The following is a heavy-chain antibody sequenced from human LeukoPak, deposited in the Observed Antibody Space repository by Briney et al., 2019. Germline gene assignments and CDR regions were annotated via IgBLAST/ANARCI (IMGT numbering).Heavy chain of an antibody. D-gene: IGHD6-19*01. CDR3: ATDSSGWHRYFDY. J-gene: IGHJ4*02. CDR2: ISTYNGNT. V-gene: IGHV1-18*01. Sequence: ASVKVSCRASGYTFISYGISWVRQAPGQGLEWMGWISTYNGNTNYVQKLQGRVTMTTDTSTSTAYMELRSLRSDDTAVYYCATDSSGWHRYFDYWGQGTLVTVSS. CDR1: GYTFISYG.